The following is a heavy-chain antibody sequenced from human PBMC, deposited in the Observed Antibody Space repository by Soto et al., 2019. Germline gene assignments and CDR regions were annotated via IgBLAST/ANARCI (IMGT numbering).Heavy chain of an antibody. V-gene: IGHV3-33*01. CDR2: IWYDGSNK. CDR1: GFTFSSYG. Sequence: GGSLRLSCAASGFTFSSYGMHWVRQAPGKGLEWVAVIWYDGSNKYYADSVKGRFTISRDNSKNTLYLQMNSLRAEDTAVYYCARDPESRLKDYYYGMDVWGQGTTVTVSS. CDR3: ARDPESRLKDYYYGMDV. J-gene: IGHJ6*02. D-gene: IGHD3-16*01.